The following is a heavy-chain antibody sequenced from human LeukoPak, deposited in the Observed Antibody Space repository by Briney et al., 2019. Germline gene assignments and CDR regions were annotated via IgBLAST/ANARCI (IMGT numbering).Heavy chain of an antibody. CDR1: GSAFTSYS. CDR2: ISSGYI. CDR3: ASAGSGDYFDY. V-gene: IGHV3-21*01. Sequence: GGSLRLSCVASGSAFTSYSMIWVRQAPGKGLEWVSSISSGYIYYADSVKGRFTISRDNAKNSLYLQMTSLRAEDTAVYYCASAGSGDYFDYWGQGTLVTVSS. D-gene: IGHD1-26*01. J-gene: IGHJ4*02.